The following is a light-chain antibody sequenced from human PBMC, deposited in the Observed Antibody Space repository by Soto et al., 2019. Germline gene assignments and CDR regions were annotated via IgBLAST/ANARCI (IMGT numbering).Light chain of an antibody. CDR1: QSVSSSD. V-gene: IGKV3-20*01. CDR2: GAS. J-gene: IGKJ1*01. Sequence: EIGVRTLPGRRAWARGERAGVSWRGSQSVSSSDLAWYQQKPGQAPRLLIYGASSSATGIPDRFSGRRSRTAFPLAISRLGPEAFAVPYCQQDCSSPWTVGPGTKVDI. CDR3: QQDCSSPWT.